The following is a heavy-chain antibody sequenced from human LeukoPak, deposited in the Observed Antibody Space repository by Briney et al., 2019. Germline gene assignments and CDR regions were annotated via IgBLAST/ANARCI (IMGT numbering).Heavy chain of an antibody. CDR2: IWYDGSNK. J-gene: IGHJ4*02. CDR1: LVAPSAVLL. V-gene: IGHV3-33*07. CDR3: ARDYTFKSTGFDY. D-gene: IGHD5/OR15-5a*01. Sequence: VRSLRPSRAPSLVAPSAVLLNSGRRAPGKGLEWVAVIWYDGSNKYYADSVQGRFTISRDNSKNTLYLQMNSLRAEDPAVYYCARDYTFKSTGFDYWGEGPLVTVS.